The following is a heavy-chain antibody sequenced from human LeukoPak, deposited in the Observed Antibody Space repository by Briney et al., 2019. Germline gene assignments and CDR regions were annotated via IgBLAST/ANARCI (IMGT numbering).Heavy chain of an antibody. V-gene: IGHV4-39*07. Sequence: SETLSLTCTVSGGSISSSSYYWGWIRQPPGKGLEWIGSIYYSGSTYYNPSLKSRVTISVDTSKNQFSLKLSSVTAVDTAVYYCARVVSGYSSNWGQGTLVTVSS. CDR2: IYYSGST. J-gene: IGHJ4*02. CDR3: ARVVSGYSSN. D-gene: IGHD6-13*01. CDR1: GGSISSSSYY.